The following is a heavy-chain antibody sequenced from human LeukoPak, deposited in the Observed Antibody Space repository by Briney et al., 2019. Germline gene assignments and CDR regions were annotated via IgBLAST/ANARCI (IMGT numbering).Heavy chain of an antibody. Sequence: SETLSLTCAVYGGSFSGYYWSWIRQPPGKGLEWIGEINHSGSTNYNPSLKSRVTISVDTSKNQFSLKLSSVTAADTAVYYCARRGVRGSQHWGQGTLVTVSS. D-gene: IGHD3-10*01. CDR3: ARRGVRGSQH. J-gene: IGHJ1*01. V-gene: IGHV4-34*01. CDR2: INHSGST. CDR1: GGSFSGYY.